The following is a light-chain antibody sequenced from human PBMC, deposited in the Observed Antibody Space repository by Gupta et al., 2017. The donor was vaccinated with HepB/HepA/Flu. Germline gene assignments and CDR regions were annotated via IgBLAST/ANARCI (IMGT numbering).Light chain of an antibody. CDR3: QMWDGDTDHVV. J-gene: IGLJ2*01. Sequence: HVQTQAPSVSVAPGMTARTTCGGNNIGSESVHWYQQKPDQAPVLVIYYDSDRSSGIPERFSGSKYGNTATLTITRVEAGDEADYYCQMWDGDTDHVVFGGGTKLTVL. CDR2: YDS. CDR1: NIGSES. V-gene: IGLV3-21*04.